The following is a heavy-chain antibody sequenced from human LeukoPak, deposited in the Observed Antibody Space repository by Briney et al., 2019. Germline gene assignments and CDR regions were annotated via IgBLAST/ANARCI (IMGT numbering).Heavy chain of an antibody. J-gene: IGHJ3*02. CDR1: GFTVSSNY. CDR3: ARRIDSSGWYGDDAFDI. V-gene: IGHV3-53*01. CDR2: IYSGGST. Sequence: GGSLRLSCAASGFTVSSNYMSWVRQAPGKGLEWVSVIYSGGSTYYADSVKGRFTISRDNAKNSLYLQMNSLRAEDTALYYCARRIDSSGWYGDDAFDIWGQGTMVTVSS. D-gene: IGHD6-19*01.